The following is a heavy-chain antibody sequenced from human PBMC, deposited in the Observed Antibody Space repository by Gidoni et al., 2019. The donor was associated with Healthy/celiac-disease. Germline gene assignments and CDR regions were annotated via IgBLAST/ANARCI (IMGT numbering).Heavy chain of an antibody. Sequence: EVQLVESGGGLVKPGGSLRLSCAASGFTFSSYSMHWVRQAPGKGLEWVSSISSSSSYIYYADSVKGRFTISRDNAKNSLYLQMNSLRAEDTAVYYCARDLEVDFWSGYPNYYYYYGMDVWGQGTTVTVSS. CDR1: GFTFSSYS. J-gene: IGHJ6*02. CDR2: ISSSSSYI. V-gene: IGHV3-21*01. D-gene: IGHD3-3*01. CDR3: ARDLEVDFWSGYPNYYYYYGMDV.